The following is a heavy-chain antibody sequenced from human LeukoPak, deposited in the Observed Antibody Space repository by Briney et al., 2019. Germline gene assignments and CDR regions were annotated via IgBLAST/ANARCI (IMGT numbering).Heavy chain of an antibody. J-gene: IGHJ6*02. CDR2: IYYSGST. D-gene: IGHD3-3*01. CDR3: ARDNRGIRFLEWFYGMDV. CDR1: GGSISSSSYY. V-gene: IGHV4-39*07. Sequence: SETLSLTCTVSGGSISSSSYYWGWIRQPPGKGLGWIGSIYYSGSTYYNPSLKSRVTISVDTSKNQFSLKLSSVTAADTAVYYCARDNRGIRFLEWFYGMDVWGQGTTVTVSS.